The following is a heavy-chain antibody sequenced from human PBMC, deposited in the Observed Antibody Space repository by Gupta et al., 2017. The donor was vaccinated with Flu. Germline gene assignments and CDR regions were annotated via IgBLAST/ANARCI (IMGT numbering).Heavy chain of an antibody. CDR1: FSGYY. CDR3: ARCRKGIEGAVISCYLDV. J-gene: IGHJ2*01. D-gene: IGHD6-13*01. CDR2: IKQNGRV. V-gene: IGHV4-34*01. Sequence: FSGYYWTWIRRPPGKGRECIGNIKQNGRVTDIPALQSRGNISVDTSKKQFSLKLNYVKDDDTGLYFCARCRKGIEGAVISCYLDVWRRGTLVTVSS.